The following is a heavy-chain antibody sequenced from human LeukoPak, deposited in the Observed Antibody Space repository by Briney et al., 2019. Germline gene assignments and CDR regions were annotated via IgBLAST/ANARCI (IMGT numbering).Heavy chain of an antibody. V-gene: IGHV3-21*01. J-gene: IGHJ4*02. CDR3: TPSHTAMVPFDY. Sequence: GGSLRLSCAASGFTFSSYSMNWVRQAPGKGLEWVSSISSSSSYIYYADSVKGRFTISRDNAKNSLYLQMNSLRAEDTAVYYCTPSHTAMVPFDYWGQGTLVTVSS. CDR1: GFTFSSYS. CDR2: ISSSSSYI. D-gene: IGHD5-18*01.